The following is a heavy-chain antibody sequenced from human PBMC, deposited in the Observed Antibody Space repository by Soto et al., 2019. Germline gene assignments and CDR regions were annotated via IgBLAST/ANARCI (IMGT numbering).Heavy chain of an antibody. D-gene: IGHD4-4*01. CDR1: GFTFSSYA. J-gene: IGHJ2*01. Sequence: QVQLVESGGGVVQPGRSLRLSCAASGFTFSSYAMHWVRQAPGKGLEWVAVISYDGSNKYYADSVKGRFTISRDNSKNTLSLPMNSLRTEDTAVSYCARPLWRDDYNWGYFDLWGRGTLVNFSS. CDR3: ARPLWRDDYNWGYFDL. V-gene: IGHV3-30-3*01. CDR2: ISYDGSNK.